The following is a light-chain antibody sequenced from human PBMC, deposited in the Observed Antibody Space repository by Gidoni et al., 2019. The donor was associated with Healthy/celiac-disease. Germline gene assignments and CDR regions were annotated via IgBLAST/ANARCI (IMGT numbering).Light chain of an antibody. Sequence: IVMTQSPDYLAVSLGERATINCKSSQTVLYRSDNRNYLAWYQQKPGQSPKLLIYWASTRASGVPDRVSGSGSGTDFTLTISTLQAEDAAVYFCQQYYDSPRTFGQGTKVEIK. CDR3: QQYYDSPRT. J-gene: IGKJ1*01. CDR2: WAS. V-gene: IGKV4-1*01. CDR1: QTVLYRSDNRNY.